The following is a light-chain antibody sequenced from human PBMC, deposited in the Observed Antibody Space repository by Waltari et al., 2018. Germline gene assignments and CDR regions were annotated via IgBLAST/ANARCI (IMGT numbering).Light chain of an antibody. CDR1: SSDVGGYNY. Sequence: QSALTQPASVSGSPGQSITISCPGTSSDVGGYNYVSWYQQHPGKAPKRMIYEVSNRPSGVSNRFSGSKSGNTASLTISGLQAEDEADYYCSSYTSSSTLFGGGTKLTVL. J-gene: IGLJ2*01. CDR3: SSYTSSSTL. CDR2: EVS. V-gene: IGLV2-14*01.